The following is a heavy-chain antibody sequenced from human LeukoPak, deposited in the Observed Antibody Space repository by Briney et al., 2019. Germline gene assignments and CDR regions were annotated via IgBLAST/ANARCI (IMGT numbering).Heavy chain of an antibody. CDR3: ARRWFDP. Sequence: SETLSLTCTVSGGSISSSSYYWGWIRQSPGKGLEWIGEINHSGGTNYNPSLKSRVTISVDTSKNQFSLKLSSVTAADTAVYYCARRWFDPWGQGTLVTVSS. J-gene: IGHJ5*02. CDR2: INHSGGT. V-gene: IGHV4-39*07. CDR1: GGSISSSSYY.